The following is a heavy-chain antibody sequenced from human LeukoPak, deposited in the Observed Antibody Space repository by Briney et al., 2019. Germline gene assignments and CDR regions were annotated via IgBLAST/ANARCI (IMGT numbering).Heavy chain of an antibody. CDR3: AREANCTNGVCYTGEHWFDP. D-gene: IGHD2-8*01. V-gene: IGHV1-18*01. CDR2: ISAYNGNT. CDR1: GYTFTSYG. J-gene: IGHJ5*02. Sequence: ASVKVSCKASGYTFTSYGISWVRQAPGQGLEWMGWISAYNGNTNYAQKLQGRVTMTTDTSTSTAYMELRSLRSDDTAVYYCAREANCTNGVCYTGEHWFDPWGQGTLVTVSA.